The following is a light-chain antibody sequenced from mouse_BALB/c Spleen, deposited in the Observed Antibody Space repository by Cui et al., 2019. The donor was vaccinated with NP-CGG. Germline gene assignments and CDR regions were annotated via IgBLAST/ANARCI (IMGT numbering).Light chain of an antibody. Sequence: QFFVTQVSALTTSPGETVTLTCRSSIGAVTTSNYANWVQEKPDHLFTGLIGGTNNRAPGVPARFSGSLIGDKAALTITGAQTEDEAIYFCALWYSNHWVFGGGTKLTVL. CDR2: GTN. J-gene: IGLJ1*01. CDR1: IGAVTTSNY. CDR3: ALWYSNHWV. V-gene: IGLV1*01.